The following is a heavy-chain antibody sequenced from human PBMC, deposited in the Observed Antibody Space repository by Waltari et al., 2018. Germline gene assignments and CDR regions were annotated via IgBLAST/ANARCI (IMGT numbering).Heavy chain of an antibody. CDR1: GFTFDSYA. CDR2: VSPTGGAT. Sequence: EVQLLGSGGGLVQPGGSLRLSCVASGFTFDSYAMSWVRQAPGKGLEWVSAVSPTGGATYYVDSVKGRFTISRDNSKNTLYLEMNNLRAEDTAVYYCAKDPYCETGTANYGMDVWGQGTTVTVSS. J-gene: IGHJ6*02. V-gene: IGHV3-23*01. D-gene: IGHD1-7*01. CDR3: AKDPYCETGTANYGMDV.